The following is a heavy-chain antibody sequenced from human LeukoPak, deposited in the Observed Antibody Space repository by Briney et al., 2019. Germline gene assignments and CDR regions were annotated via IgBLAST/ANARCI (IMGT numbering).Heavy chain of an antibody. V-gene: IGHV4-31*02. CDR1: GDSISSDYYY. J-gene: IGHJ5*02. CDR3: ARAGTPITMIVVESNWFDP. D-gene: IGHD3-22*01. CDR2: VHHSGSA. Sequence: SQTLSLTCSVSGDSISSDYYYWSWIRQLPGKGLEWIGYVHHSGSAFYKPSLKSRVTISVAPSTRQFSLEMHSVTAADTAVYYCARAGTPITMIVVESNWFDPWGQGTLVTVSS.